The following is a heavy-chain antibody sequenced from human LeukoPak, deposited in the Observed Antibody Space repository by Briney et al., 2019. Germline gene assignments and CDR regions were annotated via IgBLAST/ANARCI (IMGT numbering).Heavy chain of an antibody. D-gene: IGHD3-10*01. V-gene: IGHV4-39*01. Sequence: SETLSLTCTVSGGSISSSSYYWGWIRQPPGKGLEWIGSIYYSGSTYYNPSLKSRVTISVDTSKNQFSLKLSSVTAADTAVYYCASRDFYYYGTGKDYWGQGTLVAVSS. CDR3: ASRDFYYYGTGKDY. CDR1: GGSISSSSYY. CDR2: IYYSGST. J-gene: IGHJ4*02.